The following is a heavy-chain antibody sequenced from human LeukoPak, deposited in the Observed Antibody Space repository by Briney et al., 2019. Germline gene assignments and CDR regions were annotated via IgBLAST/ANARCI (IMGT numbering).Heavy chain of an antibody. V-gene: IGHV4-39*02. CDR1: GGSISSSSYY. CDR3: ARELGNAFDI. CDR2: IYYSGST. J-gene: IGHJ3*02. Sequence: PSETLSLTCTVSGGSISSSSYYWGWIRQPPGTGLEWIGSIYYSGSTYYNPSLKSRVTISVDTSKNQFSLKLSSVTAADTAVYYCARELGNAFDIWGQGTMVTVSS. D-gene: IGHD3-16*01.